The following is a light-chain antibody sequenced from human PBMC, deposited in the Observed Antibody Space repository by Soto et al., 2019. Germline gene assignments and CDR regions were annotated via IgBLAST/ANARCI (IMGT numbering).Light chain of an antibody. CDR2: GAS. CDR3: QQCNNWPTYT. CDR1: QSVSSN. Sequence: EIVMTQSPATLSVSPGERATLSCRASQSVSSNLAWYQQKPGQAPRLLIYGASTRATGIPARFSGSGSGTEFTLTISSLQSEDFAIYYCQQCNNWPTYTFDQGTMLEIK. J-gene: IGKJ2*01. V-gene: IGKV3-15*01.